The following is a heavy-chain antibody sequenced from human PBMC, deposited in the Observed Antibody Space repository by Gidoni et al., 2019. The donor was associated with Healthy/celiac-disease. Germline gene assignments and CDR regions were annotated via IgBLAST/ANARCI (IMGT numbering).Heavy chain of an antibody. CDR2: IWYDGSNK. J-gene: IGHJ3*02. V-gene: IGHV3-33*01. CDR3: ARDGYSSSWGVMGAFDI. Sequence: QVQLVESGGGVVQPGRSLRPSCAASGFTFSSYGMHWVRQAPGKGLEWVAVIWYDGSNKYYADSVKGRFTISRDNSKNTLYLQMNSLRAEDTAVYYCARDGYSSSWGVMGAFDIWGQGTMVTVSS. D-gene: IGHD6-13*01. CDR1: GFTFSSYG.